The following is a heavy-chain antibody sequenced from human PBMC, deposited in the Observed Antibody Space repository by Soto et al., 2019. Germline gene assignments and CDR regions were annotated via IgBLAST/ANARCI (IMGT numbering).Heavy chain of an antibody. V-gene: IGHV2-5*02. CDR1: GFSLDTPGVA. Sequence: QITLVESGPTLVKPTQTLTLTCTFSGFSLDTPGVAVGWIRQPPGKALEWLAHIYWDEDKRYRPSLETRLSITKDASKSQVVLRMTYMDPVDTGTYYCAHMADLGSFYWNFDLWGRGTLVTVSS. J-gene: IGHJ2*01. D-gene: IGHD3-10*01. CDR3: AHMADLGSFYWNFDL. CDR2: IYWDEDK.